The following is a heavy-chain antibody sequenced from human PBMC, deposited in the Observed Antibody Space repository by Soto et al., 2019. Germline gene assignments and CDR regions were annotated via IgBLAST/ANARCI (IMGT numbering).Heavy chain of an antibody. Sequence: GGSLRLSCAASGFTFSSYAMSWVRQAPGKGLEWVSAISGSGGNTYYVDSVKGRFTISRDNSKNTLYLQMNSLRAEDTAVYYCAKDRMGYCSGGSCPIDCWGQGTLVTVSS. V-gene: IGHV3-23*01. CDR1: GFTFSSYA. D-gene: IGHD2-15*01. CDR3: AKDRMGYCSGGSCPIDC. CDR2: ISGSGGNT. J-gene: IGHJ4*02.